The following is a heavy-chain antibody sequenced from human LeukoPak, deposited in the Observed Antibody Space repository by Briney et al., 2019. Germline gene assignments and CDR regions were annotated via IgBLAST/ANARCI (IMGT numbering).Heavy chain of an antibody. CDR3: ARVWELSFDY. Sequence: GGSLRLSCAASGFSVSTDHMSWVRQAPGKGLECVSLLYADGGTYYADSVKGRFTFSRDTSKNTLSLQLNSLRAEDTAVYYCARVWELSFDYWGQGTLVTASS. D-gene: IGHD3-16*02. CDR2: LYADGGT. J-gene: IGHJ4*02. V-gene: IGHV3-53*01. CDR1: GFSVSTDH.